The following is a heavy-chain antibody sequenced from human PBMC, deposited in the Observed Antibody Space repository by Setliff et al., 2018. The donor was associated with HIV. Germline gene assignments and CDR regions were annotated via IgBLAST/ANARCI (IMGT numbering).Heavy chain of an antibody. D-gene: IGHD4-17*01. CDR3: ARAPGPYGDYNWFDP. V-gene: IGHV1-69*02. Sequence: SVKVSCKASRSTFNSHTINWVRQAPGQGLDWMGRIIPILGVANYAQRFQGKVTITADKSTSTAYMELTSLRSEDTAVYYCARAPGPYGDYNWFDPWGQGALVTVSS. CDR1: RSTFNSHT. J-gene: IGHJ5*02. CDR2: IIPILGVA.